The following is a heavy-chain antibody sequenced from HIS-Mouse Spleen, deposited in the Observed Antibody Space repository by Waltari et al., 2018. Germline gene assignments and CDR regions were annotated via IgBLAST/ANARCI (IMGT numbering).Heavy chain of an antibody. D-gene: IGHD6-13*01. CDR2: IYYRGGT. CDR1: GGSISSSSYY. V-gene: IGHV4-39*07. CDR3: AREIPYSSSWYDWYFDL. Sequence: QLQLQESGPGLVKPSETLSLTCTVSGGSISSSSYYWGWIRQPPGQGLEWIGSIYYRGGTSISPSLQSRFTISVDTSKNQFSLKLSSVTAADTAVYYCAREIPYSSSWYDWYFDLWGRGTLVTVSS. J-gene: IGHJ2*01.